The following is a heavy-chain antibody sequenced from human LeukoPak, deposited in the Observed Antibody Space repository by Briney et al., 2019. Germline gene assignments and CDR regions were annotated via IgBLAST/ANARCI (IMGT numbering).Heavy chain of an antibody. D-gene: IGHD6-19*01. Sequence: GGSLRLSCAVSGFTFSSYAMSWVRQAPGKGLGWVSTISGSGGTTYYADSVKGRFTISRDNSKNTLYLQMNSLRAEDTAVYYCAKPVAGTGYFDYWGQGTLVTVSS. CDR1: GFTFSSYA. J-gene: IGHJ4*02. CDR3: AKPVAGTGYFDY. V-gene: IGHV3-23*01. CDR2: ISGSGGTT.